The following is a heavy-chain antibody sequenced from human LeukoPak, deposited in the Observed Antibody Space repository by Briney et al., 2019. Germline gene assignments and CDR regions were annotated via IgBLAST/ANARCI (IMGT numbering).Heavy chain of an antibody. Sequence: PGGSLRLSCAASGFTFSSYWMSWVRQAPGMGLEWVANIKQDGSEKYYVDSVKGRFTISRDNAKNSLYLQMNSLRAEDTAVYYCARDYRRWFGELSLYDYWGQGTLVTVSS. J-gene: IGHJ4*02. V-gene: IGHV3-7*03. CDR3: ARDYRRWFGELSLYDY. D-gene: IGHD3-10*01. CDR1: GFTFSSYW. CDR2: IKQDGSEK.